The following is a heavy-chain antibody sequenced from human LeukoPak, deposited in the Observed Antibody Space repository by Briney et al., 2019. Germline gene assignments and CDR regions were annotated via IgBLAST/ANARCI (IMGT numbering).Heavy chain of an antibody. CDR3: ARMIYGDSDLDY. D-gene: IGHD4-17*01. J-gene: IGHJ4*02. V-gene: IGHV4-38-2*01. Sequence: PGGSLRLSCAASGFTFSDYYMSWIRQPPGKGLEWIGSISYSGIMSTYYNPSLKSRVTISVDTSKNQFSLNLRSVTAADTAVYYCARMIYGDSDLDYWGQGTLVTVSS. CDR1: GFTFSDYY. CDR2: ISYSGIMST.